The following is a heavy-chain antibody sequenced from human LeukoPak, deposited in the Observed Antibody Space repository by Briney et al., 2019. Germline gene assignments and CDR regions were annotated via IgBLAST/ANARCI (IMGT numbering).Heavy chain of an antibody. CDR3: TTNNYADYIPDY. J-gene: IGHJ4*02. D-gene: IGHD4-17*01. CDR2: IQSGGTT. Sequence: PGGSLRLSCAASGFTFSNAWMTWVRQAPGKGLEWVGQIQSGGTTDHAAPVKGRFTISRDDSKSTLYLQMNSLKTDDTAVYYCTTNNYADYIPDYWGQGTLVTVSS. CDR1: GFTFSNAW. V-gene: IGHV3-15*01.